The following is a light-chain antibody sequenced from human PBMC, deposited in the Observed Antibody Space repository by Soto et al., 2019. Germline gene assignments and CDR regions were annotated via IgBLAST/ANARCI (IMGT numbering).Light chain of an antibody. CDR2: RIF. V-gene: IGKV3-20*01. CDR1: QSVSGY. Sequence: TQSYRTDSLFPREQVTLSCRASQSVSGYLDWFHQKPGQAPRLVRLRIFTRAIGVPARFSASGSGADFTLTVSRLEPEDFAVYYCQQYGSSPITFGQGTRLAI. CDR3: QQYGSSPIT. J-gene: IGKJ5*01.